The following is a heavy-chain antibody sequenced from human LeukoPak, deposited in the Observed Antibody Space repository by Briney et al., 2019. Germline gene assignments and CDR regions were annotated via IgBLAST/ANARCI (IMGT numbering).Heavy chain of an antibody. J-gene: IGHJ3*02. D-gene: IGHD6-25*01. Sequence: PGGSLRLSCAASGFTLSSYAMSWVRQAPGKGLEWVSAISGGGGSTYYADSVKGRFTISRDNSKITLYLQMNSLRAEDTAVYYCAKSISGFPGAFDIWGQGTMVTVS. CDR1: GFTLSSYA. V-gene: IGHV3-23*01. CDR3: AKSISGFPGAFDI. CDR2: ISGGGGST.